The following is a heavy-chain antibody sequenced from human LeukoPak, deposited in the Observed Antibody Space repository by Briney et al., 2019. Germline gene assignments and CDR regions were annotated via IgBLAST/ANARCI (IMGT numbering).Heavy chain of an antibody. V-gene: IGHV4-59*01. Sequence: SETLSLTCTVSGGSISSYYWSWIRQPPGKGLEWIGYIYYSGSTNYNPSLKSRVTISVDTSKNQFSLKPSSVTAADTALYYCARHLGFCSTTSCYPWFDPWGQGTLVTVSS. CDR1: GGSISSYY. D-gene: IGHD2-2*01. CDR2: IYYSGST. CDR3: ARHLGFCSTTSCYPWFDP. J-gene: IGHJ5*02.